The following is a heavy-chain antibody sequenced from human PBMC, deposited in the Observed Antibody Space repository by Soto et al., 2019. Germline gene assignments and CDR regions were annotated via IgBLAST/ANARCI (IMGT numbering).Heavy chain of an antibody. CDR3: ARGEFTVNPSARKSDYYYYGMDV. J-gene: IGHJ6*02. D-gene: IGHD4-4*01. V-gene: IGHV1-69*01. CDR1: GGTFSSYA. CDR2: IIPIFGTA. Sequence: QVQLVQSGAEVKKPGSSVKVSCKASGGTFSSYAISWVRQAPGQGLEWMGGIIPIFGTANYAQKFQGRATITADESTRTAYMELSSLRSEDTAVYYCARGEFTVNPSARKSDYYYYGMDVWGQGTTVTVSS.